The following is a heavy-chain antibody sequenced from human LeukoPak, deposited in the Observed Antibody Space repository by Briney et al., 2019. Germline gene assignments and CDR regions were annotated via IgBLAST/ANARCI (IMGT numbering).Heavy chain of an antibody. D-gene: IGHD6-19*01. Sequence: ASVKVSCKASGYTFTSYDINWVRQATGQGLEWMGWMNPNSGNTGYAQKFQGRVTMTRNTSISTAYMELSSLRSEDTAVYYCARGLGGWYTYYYYYYGMDVWGQGTTVTVSS. CDR2: MNPNSGNT. J-gene: IGHJ6*02. CDR3: ARGLGGWYTYYYYYYGMDV. V-gene: IGHV1-8*01. CDR1: GYTFTSYD.